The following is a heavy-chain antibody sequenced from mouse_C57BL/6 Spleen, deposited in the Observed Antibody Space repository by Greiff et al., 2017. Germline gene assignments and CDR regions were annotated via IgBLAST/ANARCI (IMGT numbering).Heavy chain of an antibody. CDR3: ARLTGTPYYAMGY. D-gene: IGHD4-1*01. J-gene: IGHJ4*01. CDR1: GFTFSSYG. V-gene: IGHV5-6*01. Sequence: DVQLVESGGDLVKPGGSLKLSCAASGFTFSSYGMSWVRQTPDKRLEWVATISSGGSYTYYPDSVKGRFTISIDNAKNTLYLQISSLKSEDTAMYYCARLTGTPYYAMGYWGQGTSVTVSS. CDR2: ISSGGSYT.